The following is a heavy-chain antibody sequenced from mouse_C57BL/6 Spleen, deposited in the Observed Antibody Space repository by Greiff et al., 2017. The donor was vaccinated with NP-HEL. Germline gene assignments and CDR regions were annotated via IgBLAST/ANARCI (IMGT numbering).Heavy chain of an antibody. D-gene: IGHD4-1*01. CDR3: TAKLLY. CDR1: GFTFSNYW. V-gene: IGHV6-3*01. J-gene: IGHJ3*01. Sequence: EVQVEESGGGLVQPGGSMKLSCVASGFTFSNYWMNWVRQSPEKGLEWVAQIRLKSDNYATNYAESVKGRFTISRDDSKSSVYLQMNNLRAEDTGIYYCTAKLLYWGQGTLVTVSA. CDR2: IRLKSDNYAT.